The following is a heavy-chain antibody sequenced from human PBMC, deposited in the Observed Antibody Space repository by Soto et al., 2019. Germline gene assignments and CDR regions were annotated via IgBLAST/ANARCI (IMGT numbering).Heavy chain of an antibody. CDR2: IYYSGST. D-gene: IGHD1-26*01. CDR3: ARVLLKVGATTYWFDP. V-gene: IGHV4-59*01. Sequence: SETLSLTCTVSGGSISSYYWSWIRQPPGKGLEWIGYIYYSGSTNYNPSLKSRVTISVDTSKNQFSLKLSSVTAADTAVYYCARVLLKVGATTYWFDPWGQGTLVTAPQ. CDR1: GGSISSYY. J-gene: IGHJ5*02.